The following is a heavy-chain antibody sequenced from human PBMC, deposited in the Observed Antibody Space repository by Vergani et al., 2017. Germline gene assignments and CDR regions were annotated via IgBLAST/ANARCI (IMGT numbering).Heavy chain of an antibody. V-gene: IGHV1-46*03. CDR3: ARWYYSILTGYRY. CDR2: INPSGGHT. D-gene: IGHD3-9*01. CDR1: GYTFSNYY. J-gene: IGHJ4*02. Sequence: QVQVVQSGAEVKKSGASGKVSCKTSGYTFSNYYMHWVRQAPGQGLEWMGIINPSGGHTNYAQKFQGRVTMTRDTSTSTVYMELSSLRSEDTAIYYCARWYYSILTGYRYWGQGTLVTVSA.